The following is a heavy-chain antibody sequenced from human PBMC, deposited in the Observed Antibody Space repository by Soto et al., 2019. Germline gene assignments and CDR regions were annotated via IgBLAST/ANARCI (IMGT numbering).Heavy chain of an antibody. J-gene: IGHJ4*02. CDR2: ITPYTGNT. D-gene: IGHD1-26*01. CDR1: GYTFTDYG. V-gene: IGHV1-18*01. CDR3: ARDRGSGSYYLGPFYFDY. Sequence: ASVKVSCKASGYTFTDYGFSWVRQAPGQGXEWMGWITPYTGNTKFPQKFQGRVTMTTDRFTSTAYMELKSLTFDDTAVYYCARDRGSGSYYLGPFYFDYWGQGTLVTVSS.